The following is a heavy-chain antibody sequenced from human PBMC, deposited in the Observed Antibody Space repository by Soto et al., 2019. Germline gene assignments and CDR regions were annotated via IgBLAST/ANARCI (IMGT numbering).Heavy chain of an antibody. J-gene: IGHJ5*01. CDR1: GFTFSSFG. Sequence: QEQLVESGGGVVQPGRSLRLSCAASGFTFSSFGMHWVRQAPGKGLEWVAVISYNGRNKFYADSVTGRFTISRDNSNNMLYLQMHSLRSEDTAVYYCAKETQSVGWFGYWGQGSLVTVSS. V-gene: IGHV3-30*18. D-gene: IGHD1-26*01. CDR2: ISYNGRNK. CDR3: AKETQSVGWFGY.